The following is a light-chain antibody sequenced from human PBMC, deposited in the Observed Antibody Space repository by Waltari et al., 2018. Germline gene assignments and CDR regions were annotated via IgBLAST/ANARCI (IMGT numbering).Light chain of an antibody. CDR3: QQYYSTPLV. CDR2: WAS. J-gene: IGKJ3*01. CDR1: QSVVYSSNNKNY. Sequence: DIVMTQSPDSLAVSLGERATIHCKSSQSVVYSSNNKNYLAWYQQKPGQPPMLLIYWASTREAGFPDRFSGSGSGTDFTLTISSLQAEDVAVYYCQQYYSTPLVFGPGTKVDIK. V-gene: IGKV4-1*01.